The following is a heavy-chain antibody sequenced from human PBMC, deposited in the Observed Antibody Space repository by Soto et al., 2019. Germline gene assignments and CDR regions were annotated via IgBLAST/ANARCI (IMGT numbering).Heavy chain of an antibody. CDR2: INPNSGGT. Sequence: ASVKVSCKASGYTFTGYYMHWVRQAPGQGLEWMGWINPNSGGTNYAQKFQGRVTMTRDTSISTAYMELSRLRSDDTAVYYCARGPITFGGVIVIQSWFEPWGQGTLVTVSS. CDR1: GYTFTGYY. CDR3: ARGPITFGGVIVIQSWFEP. D-gene: IGHD3-16*02. J-gene: IGHJ5*02. V-gene: IGHV1-2*02.